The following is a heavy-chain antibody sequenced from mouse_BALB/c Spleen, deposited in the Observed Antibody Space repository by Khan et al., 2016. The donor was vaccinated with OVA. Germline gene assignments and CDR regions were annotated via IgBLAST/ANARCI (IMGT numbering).Heavy chain of an antibody. CDR1: GYTFINYW. CDR2: INPSTGYT. V-gene: IGHV1-7*01. J-gene: IGHJ2*01. CDR3: ARRGLRWDFDY. D-gene: IGHD1-1*01. Sequence: QVQLKESGTELAKPGASVKMSCKASGYTFINYWILWVKQRPGQGLEWIGYINPSTGYTEYNQNFKDKATLTADKSSSTAYMQLRSLTSEDSAVDYCARRGLRWDFDYWGQGTTLTVSS.